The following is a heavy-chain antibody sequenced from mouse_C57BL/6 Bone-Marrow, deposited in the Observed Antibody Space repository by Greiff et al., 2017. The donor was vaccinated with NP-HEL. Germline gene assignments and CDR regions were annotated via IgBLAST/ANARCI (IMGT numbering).Heavy chain of an antibody. V-gene: IGHV1-26*01. CDR1: GYTFTDYY. CDR2: INPNDGGT. CDR3: AREEYYFDY. Sequence: VQLQQSGPELVKPGASVKISCKASGYTFTDYYMNWVKQSHGQSLEWIGDINPNDGGTSYNQKFKGKATLTVDKSSSTAYMGLRSLTSEDYAVYYGAREEYYFDYWGQGTTLTVSS. J-gene: IGHJ2*01.